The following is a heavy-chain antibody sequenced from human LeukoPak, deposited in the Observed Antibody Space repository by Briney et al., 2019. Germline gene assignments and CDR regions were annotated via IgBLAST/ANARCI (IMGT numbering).Heavy chain of an antibody. J-gene: IGHJ6*03. Sequence: GGSLRLSCAASGFTFSSHGMNWVRLAPGKGPEWVANIKQDESEKYSVDSVKGRFIISRDNAKNSVFLQMNSLRAEDTALYYCARLSAYYYGSYFYYYMDVWGKGTTVTVSS. D-gene: IGHD3-10*01. V-gene: IGHV3-7*01. CDR2: IKQDESEK. CDR3: ARLSAYYYGSYFYYYMDV. CDR1: GFTFSSHG.